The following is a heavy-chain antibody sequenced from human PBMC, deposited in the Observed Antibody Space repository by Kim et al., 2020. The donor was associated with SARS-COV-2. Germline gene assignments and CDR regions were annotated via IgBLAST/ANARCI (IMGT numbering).Heavy chain of an antibody. CDR2: IYYSGST. Sequence: SETLSLTCTVSGGSISSGGYYWSWIRQHPGKGLEWIGYIYYSGSTYYNPSLKSRVTISVDTSKNQFSLKLSSVTAADTAVYYCARDRGSGYDAFDIWGQGTMVTVSS. CDR3: ARDRGSGYDAFDI. J-gene: IGHJ3*02. V-gene: IGHV4-31*03. D-gene: IGHD3-22*01. CDR1: GGSISSGGYY.